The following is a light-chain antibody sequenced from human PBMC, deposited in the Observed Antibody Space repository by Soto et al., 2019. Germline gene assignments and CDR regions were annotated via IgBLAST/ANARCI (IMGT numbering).Light chain of an antibody. Sequence: QSALTQPASVSGSPGQSITISCTGTTSDFGTYNLVSWYQHHPGKAPKLMLYEGGVRPSGVSNRFSGSKSGSTASLTISGLQAEDEADYYCCSYAGSRVVFGGGTKLTVL. CDR1: TSDFGTYNL. V-gene: IGLV2-23*01. CDR3: CSYAGSRVV. CDR2: EGG. J-gene: IGLJ2*01.